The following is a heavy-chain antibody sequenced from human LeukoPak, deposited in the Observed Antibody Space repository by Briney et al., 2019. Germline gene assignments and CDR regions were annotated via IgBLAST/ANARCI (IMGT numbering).Heavy chain of an antibody. CDR2: IYYSGST. CDR1: GGSISSYY. V-gene: IGHV4-59*08. Sequence: SETLSFTCTVSGGSISSYYWSWIRQPPGKGLEWIGYIYYSGSTNYNPSLKSRVTISVDTSKNQFSLKLSSVTAADTAVYYCARQEVAAIVRFDYWGQGTLVTVSS. J-gene: IGHJ4*02. D-gene: IGHD2-21*02. CDR3: ARQEVAAIVRFDY.